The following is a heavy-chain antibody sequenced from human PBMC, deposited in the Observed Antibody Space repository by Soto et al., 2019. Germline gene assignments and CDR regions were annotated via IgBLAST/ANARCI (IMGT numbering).Heavy chain of an antibody. D-gene: IGHD6-6*01. CDR2: IYYSGST. CDR1: GGSVSSGSYY. CDR3: ARDYWQLGYFDY. J-gene: IGHJ4*02. V-gene: IGHV4-61*01. Sequence: PSETLSLTCTVSGGSVSSGSYYWSWIRQPPGKGLEWIGYIYYSGSTNYNPSLKSRVTISVDTSKNQFSLKLSSVTAADTAVYYCARDYWQLGYFDYWGQGTLVTVSS.